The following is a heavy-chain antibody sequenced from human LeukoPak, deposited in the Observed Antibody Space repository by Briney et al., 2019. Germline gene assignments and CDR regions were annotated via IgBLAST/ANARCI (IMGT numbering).Heavy chain of an antibody. CDR3: ARLISGTGREDY. CDR1: GYTLTSYD. V-gene: IGHV1-8*01. D-gene: IGHD1-1*01. Sequence: ASVKVSCKASGYTLTSYDSNWVRQATGQGLEWMGWMNPDSGNRGYAQKFQGRLTMTRDTSTNTAYMELSGLTSEDTAVYYCARLISGTGREDYWGQGTLDTVSS. J-gene: IGHJ4*02. CDR2: MNPDSGNR.